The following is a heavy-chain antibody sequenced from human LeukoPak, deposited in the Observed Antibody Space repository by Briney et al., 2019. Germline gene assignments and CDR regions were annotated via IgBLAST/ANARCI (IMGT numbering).Heavy chain of an antibody. CDR3: AKMKGATEYYYYAMDV. Sequence: QPGGSLRLSCAVSGLTFSSFAMSWVRQAPGKGLEWVSAITGSAGATWYADAVKGRFTISRDNSKNTMYLQMNSLGAEDTALYYCAKMKGATEYYYYAMDVWGKGTMVSASS. V-gene: IGHV3-23*01. CDR1: GLTFSSFA. CDR2: ITGSAGAT. D-gene: IGHD5-24*01. J-gene: IGHJ6*04.